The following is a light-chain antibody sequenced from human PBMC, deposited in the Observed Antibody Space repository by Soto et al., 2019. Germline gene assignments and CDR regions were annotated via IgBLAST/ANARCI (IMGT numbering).Light chain of an antibody. Sequence: DIQMTQSPSSLSASVGDRVTITCRASQSISSYLNWYQQKPGKAPKLLIYAAYSLQSGVPSRFSGSGSGTDFTLTISSLQPEDFATYDCQQSYSTPPTFGQGTKLEIK. J-gene: IGKJ2*01. CDR1: QSISSY. V-gene: IGKV1-39*01. CDR2: AAY. CDR3: QQSYSTPPT.